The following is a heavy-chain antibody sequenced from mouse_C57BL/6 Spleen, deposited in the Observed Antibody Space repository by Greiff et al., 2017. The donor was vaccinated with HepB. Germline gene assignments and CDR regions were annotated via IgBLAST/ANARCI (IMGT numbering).Heavy chain of an antibody. CDR3: ARGSNLRLAY. CDR2: IYPGSGNT. CDR1: GYTFTDYY. V-gene: IGHV1-76*01. Sequence: QVQLQQSGAELVRPGASVKLSCKASGYTFTDYYINWVKQRPGQGLEWIARIYPGSGNTYYNEKFKGKATLTAEKSSSTAYMQLSSLTSEDSAVYFCARGSNLRLAYWGQGTLVTVSA. J-gene: IGHJ3*01. D-gene: IGHD2-5*01.